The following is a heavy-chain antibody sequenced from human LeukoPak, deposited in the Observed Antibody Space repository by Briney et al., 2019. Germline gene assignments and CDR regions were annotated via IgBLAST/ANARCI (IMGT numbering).Heavy chain of an antibody. CDR3: AKDASIYGSAYYLDY. J-gene: IGHJ4*02. D-gene: IGHD3-10*01. Sequence: SGRSLRLSCAASGFTFDDYAMHWVRQAPGKGLEWVSAISWNRGSIGYADSVKGRFTIPRDNAKISLYLQMNSLRAEDTALYYCAKDASIYGSAYYLDYWGQGTLVTVSS. V-gene: IGHV3-9*01. CDR2: ISWNRGSI. CDR1: GFTFDDYA.